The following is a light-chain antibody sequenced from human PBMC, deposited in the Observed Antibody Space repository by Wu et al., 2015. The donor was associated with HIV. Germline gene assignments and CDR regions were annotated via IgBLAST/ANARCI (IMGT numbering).Light chain of an antibody. V-gene: IGKV3-15*01. J-gene: IGKJ4*01. CDR3: QQYYAWPPALT. CDR2: GAS. CDR1: QSVNNK. Sequence: EIVMTQSPATLSVSPGERATLSCRASQSVNNKLAWYQQKPGQPPRLLIYGASTRATGVAARFSGSGSGTESTLTISSLQSEDIAVYYCQQYYAWPPALTFGGGPRWRSN.